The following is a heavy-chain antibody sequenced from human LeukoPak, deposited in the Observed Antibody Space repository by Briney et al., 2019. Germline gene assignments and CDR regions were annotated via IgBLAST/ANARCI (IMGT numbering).Heavy chain of an antibody. D-gene: IGHD2-2*01. Sequence: PSETLSLTCAVYGGSFSGYYWSWIRQPPGKGLEWIGEINHSGSTNYNPSLKSRVTISVDTSKNQFSLKLSSVTAADTAVYYCARPQYCSSTSCYWGNWGQGTLVTVSS. J-gene: IGHJ4*02. CDR3: ARPQYCSSTSCYWGN. V-gene: IGHV4-34*01. CDR1: GGSFSGYY. CDR2: INHSGST.